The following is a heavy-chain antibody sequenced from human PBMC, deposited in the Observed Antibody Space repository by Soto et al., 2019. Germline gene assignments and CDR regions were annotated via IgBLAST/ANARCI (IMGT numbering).Heavy chain of an antibody. Sequence: QVQLVQSGTDVRKPGASVKVSCKASGYTFTSYGFSWVRQAPGQGREGIGWISVYNDNTNYAPKFQDRVTMTTDTSTNTAYMELRRLRSDDTAVYYCARDVGTMIVVSDGLDIWGQGTQVTVSS. CDR1: GYTFTSYG. CDR2: ISVYNDNT. V-gene: IGHV1-18*01. J-gene: IGHJ3*02. CDR3: ARDVGTMIVVSDGLDI. D-gene: IGHD3-22*01.